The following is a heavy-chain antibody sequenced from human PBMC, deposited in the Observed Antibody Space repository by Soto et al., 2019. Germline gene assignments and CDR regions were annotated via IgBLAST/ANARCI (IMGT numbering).Heavy chain of an antibody. CDR3: ARDWGWRAPPYYYMDV. V-gene: IGHV3-11*01. CDR1: GFPFSDYY. CDR2: ISSSGSTI. D-gene: IGHD3-16*01. J-gene: IGHJ6*03. Sequence: PGGSLRLSCAASGFPFSDYYMGWLRTAPGKGLEWVSYISSSGSTIYYADSVKGRFTISRDNAKNSLYLQMNSLRAEDTAVYYCARDWGWRAPPYYYMDVWGKGTTVTVSS.